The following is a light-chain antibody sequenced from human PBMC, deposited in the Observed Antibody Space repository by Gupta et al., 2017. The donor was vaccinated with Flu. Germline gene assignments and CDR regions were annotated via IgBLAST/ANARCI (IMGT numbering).Light chain of an antibody. CDR2: DVS. J-gene: IGLJ2*01. V-gene: IGLV2-14*01. CDR1: GSDVGGYDS. Sequence: QSALIQPASVPGFPGQSLTVSCTGTGSDVGGYDSVSWYQQHRGETLKVMIYDVSTRPSGVYRRSSGSKSGNTASLTISGLQAEDEADYYCSSYTDSHTLLFGGGTKLTVL. CDR3: SSYTDSHTLL.